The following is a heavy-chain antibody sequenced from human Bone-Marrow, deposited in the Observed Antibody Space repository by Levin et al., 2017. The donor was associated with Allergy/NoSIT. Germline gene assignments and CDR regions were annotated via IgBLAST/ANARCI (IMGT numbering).Heavy chain of an antibody. CDR1: GFTLSNYA. V-gene: IGHV1-3*01. CDR2: LYVVSGDT. Sequence: ASVKVSCKASGFTLSNYALHWVRQAPGQRLEWMGRLYVVSGDTDYSQSFQGRLIIAADTSANRASMELSSLTSEDTAVYYCARDLTSGTQFGFLSTYAGGGFDYWGQGTLVTVSS. D-gene: IGHD5-12*01. CDR3: ARDLTSGTQFGFLSTYAGGGFDY. J-gene: IGHJ4*02.